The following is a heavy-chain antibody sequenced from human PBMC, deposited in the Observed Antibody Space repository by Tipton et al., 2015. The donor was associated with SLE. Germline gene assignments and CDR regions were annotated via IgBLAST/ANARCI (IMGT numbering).Heavy chain of an antibody. CDR1: GGSISSSRYY. Sequence: TLSLTCTVSGGSISSSRYYWGWIRQPPGKGLEWIGSLYYSGNTYYNPSLKSRITISIDTSKNQFSLRLNSVTAADTALYYCARIPAGSTSSWFFDFWGQGTLVTVSS. CDR3: ARIPAGSTSSWFFDF. J-gene: IGHJ4*02. D-gene: IGHD1-26*01. CDR2: LYYSGNT. V-gene: IGHV4-39*07.